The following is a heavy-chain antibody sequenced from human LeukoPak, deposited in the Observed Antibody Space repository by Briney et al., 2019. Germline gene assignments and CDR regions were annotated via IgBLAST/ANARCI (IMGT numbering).Heavy chain of an antibody. Sequence: SETLSLTCAVYGGSFSGYSWSWIRQPPGKGLEWIGYIYHSGSTYYNPSLKSRVTISVDRSKNQFSLKLSSVTAADTAVYYCARVRAVVNYFDYWGQGTLVTVSS. V-gene: IGHV4-30-2*01. J-gene: IGHJ4*02. CDR1: GGSFSGYS. CDR3: ARVRAVVNYFDY. CDR2: IYHSGST.